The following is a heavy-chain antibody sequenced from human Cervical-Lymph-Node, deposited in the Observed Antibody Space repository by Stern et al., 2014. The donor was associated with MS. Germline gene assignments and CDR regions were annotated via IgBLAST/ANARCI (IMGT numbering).Heavy chain of an antibody. V-gene: IGHV1-18*01. CDR1: GYTFSFYG. CDR3: ARVAGGRNFDWLSSGMDV. J-gene: IGHJ6*02. CDR2: ISSDNGNT. Sequence: QVQLVQSGAEVKEPGASVRVSCKTSGYTFSFYGVNWVRQAPGQGLEWMGWISSDNGNTIYEQKFQGRVTLTTDRSTSTVYMDLRSLRSDDTAVYYCARVAGGRNFDWLSSGMDVWGQGTTVTVSS. D-gene: IGHD3-9*01.